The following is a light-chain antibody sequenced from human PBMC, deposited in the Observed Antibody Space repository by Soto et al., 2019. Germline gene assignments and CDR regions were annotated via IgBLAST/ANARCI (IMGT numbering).Light chain of an antibody. CDR3: QQFNSYPII. Sequence: AIQLTQSPSSLSASVGDRVTITCRASQDIRGALAWYQQKPGKAPKILIYDVSSLQSGVPSRFSGSCSGTDFTLTIRGLQPEDFAAYSCQQFNSYPIIFGQGTRLYIK. J-gene: IGKJ5*01. CDR1: QDIRGA. CDR2: DVS. V-gene: IGKV1-13*02.